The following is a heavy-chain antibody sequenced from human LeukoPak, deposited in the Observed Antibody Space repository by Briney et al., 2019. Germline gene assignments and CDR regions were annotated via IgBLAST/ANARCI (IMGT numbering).Heavy chain of an antibody. V-gene: IGHV3-21*01. CDR3: ARSEHSSWSFDY. CDR1: GFTLSSYS. J-gene: IGHJ4*02. D-gene: IGHD6-6*01. CDR2: ISSSSTHI. Sequence: GGSLRLSCAASGFTLSSYSMNWVRQAPGKGLEWVSYISSSSTHIYYADSVKGRFTISRDNARNSLYLQMNSLRAEDTAIYYCARSEHSSWSFDYWGQGTLVTVS.